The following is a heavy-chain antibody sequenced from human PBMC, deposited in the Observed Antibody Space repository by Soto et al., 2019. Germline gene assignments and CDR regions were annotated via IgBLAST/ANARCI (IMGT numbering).Heavy chain of an antibody. Sequence: ASVKVSCKASGYTFTSYDINWVRQATGQGLEWMGWMNPNSGNTGYAQKFQGRVTMTRNTSISTAYMELSSLRSEDTAVYYCARGLFGYFISTSCFDNWFDPWGQGTLVTGSS. CDR3: ARGLFGYFISTSCFDNWFDP. CDR2: MNPNSGNT. J-gene: IGHJ5*02. V-gene: IGHV1-8*01. CDR1: GYTFTSYD. D-gene: IGHD2-2*01.